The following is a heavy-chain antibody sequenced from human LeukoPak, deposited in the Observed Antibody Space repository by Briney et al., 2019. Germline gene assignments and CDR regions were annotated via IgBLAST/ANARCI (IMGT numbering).Heavy chain of an antibody. Sequence: GRSLRLSCAASEFSFSSYGMHWVRQAPGKGLEWVAVISYDGINKYYADSVKGRFTISRDNSKNTLYLQMSSLRAEDTAVYYCAKGGQDGDYHYWGQGTLVTVSS. D-gene: IGHD4-17*01. CDR3: AKGGQDGDYHY. CDR1: EFSFSSYG. CDR2: ISYDGINK. J-gene: IGHJ4*02. V-gene: IGHV3-30*18.